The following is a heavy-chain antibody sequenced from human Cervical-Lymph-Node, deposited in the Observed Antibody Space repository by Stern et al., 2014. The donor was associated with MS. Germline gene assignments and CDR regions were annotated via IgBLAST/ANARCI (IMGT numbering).Heavy chain of an antibody. D-gene: IGHD6-13*01. V-gene: IGHV3-9*01. CDR3: AILAAAGPFDI. J-gene: IGHJ3*02. Sequence: VQLVESWGGLVQPGRSLRLSCAASGFPFDDYAMHWVRPAPGKGLGWVSGISWNSGSIGHADSVKRRFTISRDNAQNSLYLQMNSLRAEDTALYYCAILAAAGPFDIWGQGTMVTVSS. CDR2: ISWNSGSI. CDR1: GFPFDDYA.